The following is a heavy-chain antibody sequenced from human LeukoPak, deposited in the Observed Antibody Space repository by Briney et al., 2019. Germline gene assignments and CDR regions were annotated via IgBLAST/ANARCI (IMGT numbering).Heavy chain of an antibody. J-gene: IGHJ3*01. Sequence: SETLSLTCTVSGGSISSYYWGWIRQPPGKGLEWIGSIYYSGSTYYNPSLKSRVTISVDTSKNQFSLKLSSVTAADTAVYYCARDRPPTYYYGSGIPDWGQGTMVTVSS. D-gene: IGHD3-10*01. CDR2: IYYSGST. V-gene: IGHV4-39*07. CDR1: GGSISSYY. CDR3: ARDRPPTYYYGSGIPD.